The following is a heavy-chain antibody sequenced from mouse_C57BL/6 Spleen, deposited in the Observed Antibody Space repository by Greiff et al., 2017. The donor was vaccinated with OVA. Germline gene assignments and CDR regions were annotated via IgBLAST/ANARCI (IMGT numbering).Heavy chain of an antibody. V-gene: IGHV1-69*01. CDR2: IDPSDSYT. J-gene: IGHJ1*03. CDR3: ARRYYGSSYVFDV. CDR1: GYTFTSYW. Sequence: QVQLKQPGAELVMPGASVKLSCKASGYTFTSYWMHWVKQRPGQGLEWIGEIDPSDSYTNYNQQFKGKSTLTVDKSSSTAYMQLSSLTSEDSAVYYCARRYYGSSYVFDVGGTGTTVTVSS. D-gene: IGHD1-1*01.